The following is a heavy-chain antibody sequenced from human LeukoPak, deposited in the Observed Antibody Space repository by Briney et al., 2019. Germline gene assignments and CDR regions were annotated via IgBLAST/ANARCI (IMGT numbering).Heavy chain of an antibody. V-gene: IGHV4-4*07. CDR2: IYTSGST. CDR3: ARSLRPIIRGVIAHFDY. CDR1: GGSISSYY. J-gene: IGHJ4*02. Sequence: SETLSLTCTVSGGSISSYYWSWIRQPAGKGLEWIGRIYTSGSTNYNPSLKSRVTMSVDTSKNQFSLKLSSVTAADTAVYYCARSLRPIIRGVIAHFDYWGQGTLVTVSS. D-gene: IGHD3-10*01.